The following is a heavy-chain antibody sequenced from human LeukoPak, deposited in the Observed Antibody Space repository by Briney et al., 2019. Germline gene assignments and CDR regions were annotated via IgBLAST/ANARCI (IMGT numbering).Heavy chain of an antibody. J-gene: IGHJ4*02. V-gene: IGHV1-69*05. CDR3: ARGTYYDILTGQYYYFDY. D-gene: IGHD3-9*01. CDR1: GGTFSSYA. CDR2: IIPIFGTA. Sequence: ASVKVSCKASGGTFSSYAISWVRQAPGQGLEWMGGIIPIFGTANYAQKFQGRVTITTDESTSTAYMALRSLRSEDTAVYSWARGTYYDILTGQYYYFDYWGQGTLVTVSS.